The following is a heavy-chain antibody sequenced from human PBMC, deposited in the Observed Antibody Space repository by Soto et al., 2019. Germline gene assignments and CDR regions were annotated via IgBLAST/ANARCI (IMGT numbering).Heavy chain of an antibody. CDR2: ISYDGSNK. J-gene: IGHJ6*02. V-gene: IGHV3-30*18. D-gene: IGHD6-13*01. CDR1: GFTFSSYG. CDR3: AKDRQRAAAGTRYYYGMDV. Sequence: GGSLRLSCAASGFTFSSYGMHWVRQAPGKGLEWVAVISYDGSNKYYADSVKGRFTISRDNSKNTLYLQMNSLRAEDTAVYYCAKDRQRAAAGTRYYYGMDVWGQGTTVTVSS.